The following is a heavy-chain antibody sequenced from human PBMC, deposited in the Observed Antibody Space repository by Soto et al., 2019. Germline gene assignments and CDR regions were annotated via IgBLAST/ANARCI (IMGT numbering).Heavy chain of an antibody. CDR1: GYTFTSYG. CDR2: ISAYNGNT. V-gene: IGHV1-18*01. CDR3: ARGGKYFTIDVCSFYCMDV. D-gene: IGHD2-8*01. Sequence: GASVKVSCKASGYTFTSYGISWVRQAPGQGLEWMGWISAYNGNTNYAQKFQGRVTMTTDTSTSTAYMELRSLRSDDTAVYYCARGGKYFTIDVCSFYCMDVSYHGPTFTVSS. J-gene: IGHJ6*02.